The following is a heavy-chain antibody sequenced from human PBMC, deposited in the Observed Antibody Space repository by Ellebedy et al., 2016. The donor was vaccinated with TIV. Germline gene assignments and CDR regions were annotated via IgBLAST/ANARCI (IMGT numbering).Heavy chain of an antibody. CDR1: GFTFSDYY. CDR3: AKDPAAAGMKGWGYFDY. CDR2: ISSSGSTI. J-gene: IGHJ4*02. D-gene: IGHD6-13*01. V-gene: IGHV3-11*04. Sequence: GESLKISCAASGFTFSDYYMSWIRQAPGKGLEWVSYISSSGSTIYYADSVKGRFTISRDNSKNTLYLQMNSLRAEDTAVYYCAKDPAAAGMKGWGYFDYWGQGTLVTVSS.